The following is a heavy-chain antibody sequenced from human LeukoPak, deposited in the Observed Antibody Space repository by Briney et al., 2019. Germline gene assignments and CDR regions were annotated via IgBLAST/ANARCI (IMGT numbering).Heavy chain of an antibody. D-gene: IGHD2-15*01. V-gene: IGHV4-34*01. CDR2: INHSGST. CDR1: GGSFSGYY. Sequence: SETLSLTCAVYGGSFSGYYWSWIRQPPGMGLEWIGEINHSGSTNYNPSLKSRVTISVDTSKNQFSLKLSSVTAADTAVYYCARPSKRQVVAATRGYFDYWGQGTLVTVSS. J-gene: IGHJ4*02. CDR3: ARPSKRQVVAATRGYFDY.